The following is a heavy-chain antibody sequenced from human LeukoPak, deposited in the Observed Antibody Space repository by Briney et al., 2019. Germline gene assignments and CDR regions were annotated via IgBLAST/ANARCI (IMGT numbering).Heavy chain of an antibody. J-gene: IGHJ3*02. Sequence: PGRSLRLSCAASGFTFSSYGIHWVRQAPGKGLEWVAVILYDGSKKYYADSVKGRFTISRDNSKNTLYLQMNSLRVEDTAVYYCARDASDYLTTVTTLRHDAFAIWGQGTMVTVSS. CDR1: GFTFSSYG. V-gene: IGHV3-33*01. CDR3: ARDASDYLTTVTTLRHDAFAI. CDR2: ILYDGSKK. D-gene: IGHD4-17*01.